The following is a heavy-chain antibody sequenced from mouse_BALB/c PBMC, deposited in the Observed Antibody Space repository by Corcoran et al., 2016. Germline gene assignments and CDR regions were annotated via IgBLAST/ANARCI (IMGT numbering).Heavy chain of an antibody. CDR3: AIDYGNFAWFAY. V-gene: IGHV14-3*02. Sequence: EVQMQQSGAELVKPGASVKLSCTATGFNIKDTYMHWVKERPEQGLEWIGRIDPANGNTKYDPKFQGKATITADTSSNTAYLQLSSLTSEDTAVYYCAIDYGNFAWFAYWCQGTLVTFSA. CDR2: IDPANGNT. D-gene: IGHD2-1*01. J-gene: IGHJ3*01. CDR1: GFNIKDTY.